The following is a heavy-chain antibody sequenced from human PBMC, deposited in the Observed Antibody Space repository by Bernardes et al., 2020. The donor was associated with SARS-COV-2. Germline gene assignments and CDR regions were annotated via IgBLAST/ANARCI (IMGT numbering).Heavy chain of an antibody. CDR2: INPDGSST. D-gene: IGHD3-16*01. J-gene: IGHJ4*02. CDR1: GFTFSNYW. CDR3: AKTAYISGGGFYFDS. V-gene: IGHV3-74*01. Sequence: GGSLRLSCAASGFTFSNYWIHWVRQAPGKGLVWASRINPDGSSTSYADSVRGRFTISRDNAMNTLYLQMNSLTADDSAVYYCAKTAYISGGGFYFDSWGRGTLVTVSS.